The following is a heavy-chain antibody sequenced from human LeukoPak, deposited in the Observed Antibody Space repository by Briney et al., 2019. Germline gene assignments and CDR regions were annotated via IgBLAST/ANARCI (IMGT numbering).Heavy chain of an antibody. Sequence: GVSLRLSCAASGFTASTNYMSWVRQAPARGLEWVSVIYSGGSTYYADSVKGRFTISRDNSKNTLYLQMNSLRAEDTAVYYCARRLGYCSGGTCSWGQGTLVTVSS. CDR1: GFTASTNY. D-gene: IGHD2-15*01. J-gene: IGHJ5*02. V-gene: IGHV3-53*01. CDR3: ARRLGYCSGGTCS. CDR2: IYSGGST.